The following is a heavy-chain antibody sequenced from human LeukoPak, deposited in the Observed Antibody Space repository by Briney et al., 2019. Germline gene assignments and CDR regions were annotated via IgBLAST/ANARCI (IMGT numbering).Heavy chain of an antibody. D-gene: IGHD6-19*01. Sequence: SETLPLTCAVYGGTFIHNFWTWIRQPPGKGLEWIGQINHSGSTYYNPSLKSRVTILVDTSKNQFSLKLTSVTAADTAVYYCARAMPYFYGSIAVPGTIDYWGQGILVTVSS. CDR3: ARAMPYFYGSIAVPGTIDY. V-gene: IGHV4-34*01. J-gene: IGHJ4*02. CDR1: GGTFIHNF. CDR2: INHSGST.